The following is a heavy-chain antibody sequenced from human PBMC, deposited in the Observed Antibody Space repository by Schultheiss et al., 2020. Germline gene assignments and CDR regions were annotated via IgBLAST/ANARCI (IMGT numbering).Heavy chain of an antibody. CDR2: IYPGDSDT. J-gene: IGHJ3*02. CDR3: ARGYYDSSGFPAFDI. Sequence: GESLKISCKGSGYSFTSYWIGWVRQMPGKVLEWMGIIYPGDSDTRYSPSFQGQVTISADKSISTAYLQWSSLKASDTAMYYCARGYYDSSGFPAFDIWGQGTMVTVSS. D-gene: IGHD3-22*01. CDR1: GYSFTSYW. V-gene: IGHV5-51*01.